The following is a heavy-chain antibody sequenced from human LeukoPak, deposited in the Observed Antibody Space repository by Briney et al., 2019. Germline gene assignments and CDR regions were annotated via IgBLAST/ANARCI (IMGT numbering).Heavy chain of an antibody. Sequence: PGGSLRLSCAASGFTFSNYGMHWVRQAPGKGLEWVAVMSYDGSNKFYADSVKGRFTISRDNSKNTVYLQMNSLRAEDTAVYYCARDRPAVAVAVSWFDPWGQGTLVTVSS. V-gene: IGHV3-30*03. CDR1: GFTFSNYG. CDR2: MSYDGSNK. D-gene: IGHD6-19*01. CDR3: ARDRPAVAVAVSWFDP. J-gene: IGHJ5*02.